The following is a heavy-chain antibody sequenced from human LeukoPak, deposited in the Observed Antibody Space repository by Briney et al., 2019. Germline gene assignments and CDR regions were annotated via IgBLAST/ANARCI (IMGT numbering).Heavy chain of an antibody. V-gene: IGHV3-66*01. CDR1: GFTVSRNY. D-gene: IGHD3-10*01. CDR2: IYSGGST. J-gene: IGHJ4*02. CDR3: AKIMVRGVIRGAYFDY. Sequence: GGSLRLSCAASGFTVSRNYMSWVRQAPGKGLEWVSVIYSGGSTYYADSVKGRFTISRDNSKNTLYLQMNSLRAEDTAVYYCAKIMVRGVIRGAYFDYWGQGTLVTVSS.